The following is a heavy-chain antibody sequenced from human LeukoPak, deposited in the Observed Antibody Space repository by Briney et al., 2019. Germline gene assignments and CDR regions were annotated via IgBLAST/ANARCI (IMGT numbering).Heavy chain of an antibody. CDR2: ISAYNGNT. V-gene: IGHV1-18*01. Sequence: GASVKVSXKASGYTFSSYGISWVRQAPGQGLEWMGWISAYNGNTNYAQMVQGRVTMTTDTSTSTAYMEVRSLRSDDTAMYYCARDDGDIVIIPAAISVPWGQGTLVTVSS. CDR1: GYTFSSYG. J-gene: IGHJ5*02. D-gene: IGHD2-2*01. CDR3: ARDDGDIVIIPAAISVP.